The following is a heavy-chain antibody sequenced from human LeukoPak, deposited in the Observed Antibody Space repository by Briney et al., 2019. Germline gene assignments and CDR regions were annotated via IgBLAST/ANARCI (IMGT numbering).Heavy chain of an antibody. CDR3: ALRLMGGYDWGYYLDY. V-gene: IGHV3-23*01. J-gene: IGHJ4*02. CDR2: VSENGRAT. Sequence: GRSLRLSCAPSGFTFSSYGMTWVRQAPRKGLEWASFVSENGRATDYADSVRGRFAIYRDSSENTLYLQMTSLRAEDTAVYYCALRLMGGYDWGYYLDYWGQGTLVTVSS. D-gene: IGHD5-12*01. CDR1: GFTFSSYG.